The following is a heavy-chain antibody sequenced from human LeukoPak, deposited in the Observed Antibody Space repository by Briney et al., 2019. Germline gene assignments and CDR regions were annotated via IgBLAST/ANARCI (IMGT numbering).Heavy chain of an antibody. CDR3: ARHRGPDYVGGD. J-gene: IGHJ4*02. CDR1: GGSISNYY. CDR2: IYYSGST. Sequence: PSETLSLTCTVSGGSISNYYWTWIRQPPGKGLEWIGYIYYSGSTNYNPSLKSRVTISVDTSKNQFSLKLSSVTAADTAVYYCARHRGPDYVGGDWGQGTLVTVSS. D-gene: IGHD4-17*01. V-gene: IGHV4-59*08.